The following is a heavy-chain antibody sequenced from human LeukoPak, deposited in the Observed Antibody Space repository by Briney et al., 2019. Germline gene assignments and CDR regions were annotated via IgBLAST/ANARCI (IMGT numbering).Heavy chain of an antibody. V-gene: IGHV3-23*01. CDR3: VQDWAWGAFGY. D-gene: IGHD7-27*01. CDR1: GFTFSFYG. J-gene: IGHJ4*02. CDR2: ITGAGHT. Sequence: GGSLRLSCAASGFTFSFYGMNWVRQAPGKGVEWVSGITGAGHTYYADSVQGRFTIYRDNSKNTLYLQMNRLGAEDTAIYYCVQDWAWGAFGYWGQGTLVTVSS.